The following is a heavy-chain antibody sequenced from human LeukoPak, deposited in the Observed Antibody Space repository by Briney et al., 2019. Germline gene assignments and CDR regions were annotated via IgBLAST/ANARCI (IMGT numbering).Heavy chain of an antibody. V-gene: IGHV3-7*01. CDR3: ARDIAPAGLFFDY. D-gene: IGHD6-13*01. J-gene: IGHJ4*02. CDR2: IKYGGSEK. CDR1: GFTLCSYW. Sequence: PGGSLRLSCAASGFTLCSYWMSWVRQAPGEGRECVANIKYGGSEKDYVDSVKGRFTISRDNAKNSLYLQMNSLRAEDTAVYYGARDIAPAGLFFDYWGQGTLVTVSS.